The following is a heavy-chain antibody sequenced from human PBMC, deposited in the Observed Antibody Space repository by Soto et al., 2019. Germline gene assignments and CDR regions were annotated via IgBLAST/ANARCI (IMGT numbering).Heavy chain of an antibody. D-gene: IGHD3-22*01. CDR3: TTDSYSSIIVVRFDY. CDR2: IKSKTDGGTP. CDR1: GFTFNNAW. Sequence: PGGSLGLSCAASGFTFNNAWINWVRQAPGKGLEWVGRIKSKTDGGTPDYAAPVKGRFAISRDDSKNMVHLQMNSLKTEDTGIYYCTTDSYSSIIVVRFDYWGHGTLVTVSS. J-gene: IGHJ4*01. V-gene: IGHV3-15*07.